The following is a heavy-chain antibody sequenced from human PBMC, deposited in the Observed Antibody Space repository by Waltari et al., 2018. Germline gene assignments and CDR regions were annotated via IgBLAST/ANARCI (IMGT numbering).Heavy chain of an antibody. V-gene: IGHV4-59*12. Sequence: QVQLQESGPGLVKPSETLSLTCTVSGGSISSNYWSWIRQPPGKGLEWIGEINDSGSTNYNPSLKSRVTISVDTSKNTLYLQMNSLRAEDTAVYYCSRVSDSSGFGIWGQGTMVTVSS. J-gene: IGHJ3*02. CDR2: INDSGST. CDR1: GGSISSNY. CDR3: SRVSDSSGFGI. D-gene: IGHD3-22*01.